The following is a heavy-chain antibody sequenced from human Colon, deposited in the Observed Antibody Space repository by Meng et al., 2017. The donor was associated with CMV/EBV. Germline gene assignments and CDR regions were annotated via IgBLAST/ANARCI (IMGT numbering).Heavy chain of an antibody. V-gene: IGHV3-23*01. CDR2: INGVGDTT. CDR1: GFAFSIYW. Sequence: GESLKISCAASGFAFSIYWMHWVRQVPGKGLEWVSGINGVGDTTYYADSVKGRFTISRDNSKNTLYLRMIDLRAEDTAMYYCAKDRAYCGSFSCSPNYFDGWGQGNLVTVSS. D-gene: IGHD2-21*01. CDR3: AKDRAYCGSFSCSPNYFDG. J-gene: IGHJ4*02.